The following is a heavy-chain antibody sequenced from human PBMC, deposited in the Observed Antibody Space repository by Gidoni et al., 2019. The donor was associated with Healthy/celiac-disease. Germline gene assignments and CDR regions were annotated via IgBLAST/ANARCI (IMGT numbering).Heavy chain of an antibody. CDR3: ARGAGSGWYGDFDY. Sequence: QVQLQESGPGLVQPSETLSLTCTVPGYSISSGYYWGWIRQPPGKGLEWIGSIYHSGSTYYNPSLKSRVTISVDTSKNQFSLKLSSVTAADTAVYYCARGAGSGWYGDFDYWGQGTLVTVSS. V-gene: IGHV4-38-2*02. CDR1: GYSISSGYY. CDR2: IYHSGST. J-gene: IGHJ4*02. D-gene: IGHD6-19*01.